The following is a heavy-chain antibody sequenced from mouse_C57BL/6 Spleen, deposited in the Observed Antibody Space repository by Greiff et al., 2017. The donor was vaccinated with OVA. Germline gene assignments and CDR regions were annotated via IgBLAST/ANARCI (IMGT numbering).Heavy chain of an antibody. CDR1: GYTFTDYY. CDR2: IYPGSGNT. V-gene: IGHV1-76*01. Sequence: QVQLQQSGAELVRPGASVKLSCKASGYTFTDYYINWVKQRPGQGLEWIARIYPGSGNTYYNEKFKCKATLTAEKSSSTAYMQLSSLTSEDSAVYFCARDYDYPYFDYWGQGTTLTVSS. J-gene: IGHJ2*01. D-gene: IGHD2-4*01. CDR3: ARDYDYPYFDY.